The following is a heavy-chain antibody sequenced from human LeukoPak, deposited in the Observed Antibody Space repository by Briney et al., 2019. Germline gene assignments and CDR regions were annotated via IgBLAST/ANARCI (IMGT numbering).Heavy chain of an antibody. CDR3: AKGGPGYFVWFDIDY. CDR2: ISGSGGST. V-gene: IGHV3-23*01. D-gene: IGHD3-9*01. CDR1: GLTFSSYA. J-gene: IGHJ4*02. Sequence: PGGSLRLSCAASGLTFSSYAMSWVRQAPGKGLEWVSAISGSGGSTYYADSVKGRFTISRDNSKNTLYLQMNSLRAEDTAVYYCAKGGPGYFVWFDIDYWGQGTLVTVSS.